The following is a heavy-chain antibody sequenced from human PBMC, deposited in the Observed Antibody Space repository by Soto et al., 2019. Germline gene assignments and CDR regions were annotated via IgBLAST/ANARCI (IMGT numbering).Heavy chain of an antibody. CDR3: ARDQYYYDSSGYIGPYGMDV. V-gene: IGHV4-59*12. D-gene: IGHD3-22*01. CDR2: IYYSGST. CDR1: GGSISSDY. J-gene: IGHJ6*02. Sequence: SGTLSLTSTVSGGSISSDYWTWIRQPPGKGLEWIGYIYYSGSTYYNPSLKSRVTISVDTSKNQFSLKLSSVTAADTAVYYCARDQYYYDSSGYIGPYGMDVWGQGTTVTVSS.